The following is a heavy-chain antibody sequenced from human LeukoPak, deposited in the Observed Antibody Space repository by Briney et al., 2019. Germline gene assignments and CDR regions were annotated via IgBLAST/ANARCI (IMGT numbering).Heavy chain of an antibody. Sequence: ASVKVSCKASGFTFTSSAMQWVRQARGQRLEWIGWIVVGSGNTNYAQKFQERVTITRDMSTSTAYMELSSLRSEDTAVYYCAALPTPYYDGDYWGQGTLVTVSS. D-gene: IGHD3-22*01. CDR2: IVVGSGNT. CDR1: GFTFTSSA. V-gene: IGHV1-58*02. CDR3: AALPTPYYDGDY. J-gene: IGHJ4*02.